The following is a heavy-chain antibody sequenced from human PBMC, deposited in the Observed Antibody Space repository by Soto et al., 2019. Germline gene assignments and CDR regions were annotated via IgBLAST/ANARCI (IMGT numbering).Heavy chain of an antibody. CDR1: GFNLRDYA. CDR3: AKETIGYCDGVSCCNCPYVDV. J-gene: IGHJ6*03. D-gene: IGHD2-15*01. Sequence: QLLESGGGLVQPGGSLRLSCATSGFNLRDYAMSRVRQAPGKGLEWVAHTRAISTLTNYADSVKGRFTISRHNSKHTLSLQMNSLSAEDTAVYFCAKETIGYCDGVSCCNCPYVDVWGKGTTVTVSS. CDR2: TRAISTLT. V-gene: IGHV3-23*01.